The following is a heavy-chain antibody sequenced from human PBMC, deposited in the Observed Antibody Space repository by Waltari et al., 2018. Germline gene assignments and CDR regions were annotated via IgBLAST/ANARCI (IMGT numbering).Heavy chain of an antibody. V-gene: IGHV4-38-2*01. D-gene: IGHD4-17*01. CDR2: IYHSGST. CDR3: ARLGDDYGDCYFDY. J-gene: IGHJ4*02. Sequence: QVQLQESGPGLVKPSETLSHTCAVSGYSISSGYYWGWIRQPPGKGLEWIGSIYHSGSTYYNPSLKSRVTISVDTSKNQFSLKLSSVTAADTAVYYCARLGDDYGDCYFDYWGQGTLVTVSS. CDR1: GYSISSGYY.